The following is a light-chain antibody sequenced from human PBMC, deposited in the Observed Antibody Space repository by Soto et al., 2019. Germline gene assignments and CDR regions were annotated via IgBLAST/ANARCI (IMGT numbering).Light chain of an antibody. Sequence: QSVLTRPPSVSGAAGQRVTISCTGSSANSGAGYDVHWYQQLPGTAPKLLIYGNSNRPSGVPDRFSGSKSGTSASLAITGLQAEDEADYYCQSYDSSLSALFGTGTKVTVL. J-gene: IGLJ1*01. CDR2: GNS. V-gene: IGLV1-40*01. CDR3: QSYDSSLSAL. CDR1: SANSGAGYD.